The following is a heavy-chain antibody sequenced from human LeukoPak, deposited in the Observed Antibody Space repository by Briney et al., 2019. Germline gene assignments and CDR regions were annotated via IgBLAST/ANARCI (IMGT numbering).Heavy chain of an antibody. D-gene: IGHD3-22*01. V-gene: IGHV4-30-4*08. Sequence: SETLSLTCTVSGGSISSSGYYWSWVRHHPGRGLEWIGYIYYGGSTHLNPSLESRVTISLDTSKNQFSLKLNSVTAADTAVYYCARPYYYDSRIDPWGQGTLVTVSS. J-gene: IGHJ5*01. CDR1: GGSISSSGYY. CDR3: ARPYYYDSRIDP. CDR2: IYYGGST.